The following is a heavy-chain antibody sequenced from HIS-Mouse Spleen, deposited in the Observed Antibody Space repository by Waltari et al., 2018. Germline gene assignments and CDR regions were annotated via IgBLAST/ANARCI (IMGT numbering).Heavy chain of an antibody. D-gene: IGHD6-6*01. CDR3: ARILRCGSIAARFDY. CDR1: AFSLSTSGMC. V-gene: IGHV2-70*01. CDR2: IDWDDDK. Sequence: QVTLRESGPALVKPTQTLTLTCTFSAFSLSTSGMCVSWIRQPPGKPLVWLALIDWDDDKYYRTSLKTRLTISKDTSKNQVVLTMTNMDPVDTATYYCARILRCGSIAARFDYWGQGTLVTVSS. J-gene: IGHJ4*02.